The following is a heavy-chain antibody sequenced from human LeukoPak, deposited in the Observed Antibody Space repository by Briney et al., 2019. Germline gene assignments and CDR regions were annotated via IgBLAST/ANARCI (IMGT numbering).Heavy chain of an antibody. J-gene: IGHJ5*02. V-gene: IGHV1-2*02. CDR3: ARGGIYYYDSSGYYIRFDP. CDR1: GYTFTGYY. D-gene: IGHD3-22*01. CDR2: INPNSGGT. Sequence: ASVKVSCKASGYTFTGYYMHWVRQAPGQGLEWMGWINPNSGGTNYAQKFQGRVTMTRDTSISTAYMELSRLRSDDTAVYYCARGGIYYYDSSGYYIRFDPWGQGTLVTVSS.